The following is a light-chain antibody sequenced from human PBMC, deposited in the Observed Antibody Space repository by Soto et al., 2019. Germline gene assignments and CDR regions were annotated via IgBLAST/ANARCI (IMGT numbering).Light chain of an antibody. J-gene: IGLJ1*01. V-gene: IGLV3-21*02. CDR2: DDS. CDR1: NIGHKG. Sequence: SNELTQPPSVSVAPGQTARITCGGNNIGHKGVHWYQQKPGQAPVLVVFDDSDRPSGIPERFSGSDSENTATLTISRVEAGDEADYYCQVWDSVSDHYVFGNGTKLTVL. CDR3: QVWDSVSDHYV.